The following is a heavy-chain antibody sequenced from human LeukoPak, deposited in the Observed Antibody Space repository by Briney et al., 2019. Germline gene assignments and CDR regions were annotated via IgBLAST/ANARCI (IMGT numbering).Heavy chain of an antibody. V-gene: IGHV4-61*02. Sequence: TLSLTCTVSGGSISSGSYYWSWIRQPAGKGLEWIGRIYTSGSTNYNPSLKSRVTISVDTSKNQFSLKLSSVTAADTAVYYCARGGREADYWGQGTLVTVSS. CDR1: GGSISSGSYY. CDR2: IYTSGST. J-gene: IGHJ4*02. D-gene: IGHD3-10*01. CDR3: ARGGREADY.